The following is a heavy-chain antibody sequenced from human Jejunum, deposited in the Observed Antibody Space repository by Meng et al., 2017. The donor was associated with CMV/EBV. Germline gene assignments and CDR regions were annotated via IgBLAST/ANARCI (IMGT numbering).Heavy chain of an antibody. CDR2: ISAYNGNT. Sequence: QGQYVQSGGEVKEPGASLKVSCKGSGYIFTNYGITWVRQAPGQGLEWMGWISAYNGNTNYAQTLQGRVTMTTDTSTSTAYMELRSLRSDDTAVYYCARVEVGITSGDYWGQGTLVTVSS. CDR1: GYIFTNYG. V-gene: IGHV1-18*01. CDR3: ARVEVGITSGDY. D-gene: IGHD1-26*01. J-gene: IGHJ4*02.